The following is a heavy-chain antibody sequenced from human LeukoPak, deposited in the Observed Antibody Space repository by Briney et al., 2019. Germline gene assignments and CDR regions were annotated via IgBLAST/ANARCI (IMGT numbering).Heavy chain of an antibody. CDR2: ISGSSYYI. D-gene: IGHD3-9*01. CDR3: ARDVPLRYFDWLLGGFDY. V-gene: IGHV3-21*04. J-gene: IGHJ4*02. CDR1: GFTFSSYS. Sequence: PGGSLRLSCAASGFTFSSYSMNWVRQAPGKGLEWVSSISGSSYYIYYADSVKGRFTISRDNAKNSLYLQMNSLRAEDTAVYYCARDVPLRYFDWLLGGFDYWGQGTLVTVSS.